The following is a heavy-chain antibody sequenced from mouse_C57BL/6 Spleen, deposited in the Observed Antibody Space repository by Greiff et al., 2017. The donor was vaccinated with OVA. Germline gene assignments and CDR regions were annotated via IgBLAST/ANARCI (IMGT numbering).Heavy chain of an antibody. Sequence: DVMLVESGGGLVQPGGSLKLSCAASGFTFSDYYMYWVRQTPEKRLEWVAYISNGGGSTYYPDTVKGRFTISRDNAKNTLYLQMSRLKSEDTAMYYCARMSGNPVYFDYWGQGTTLTVSS. V-gene: IGHV5-12*01. CDR1: GFTFSDYY. D-gene: IGHD1-3*01. CDR3: ARMSGNPVYFDY. CDR2: ISNGGGST. J-gene: IGHJ2*01.